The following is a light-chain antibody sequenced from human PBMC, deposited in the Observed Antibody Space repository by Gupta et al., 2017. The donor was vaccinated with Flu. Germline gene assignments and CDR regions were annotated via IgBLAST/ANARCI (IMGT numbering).Light chain of an antibody. V-gene: IGKV1-5*03. CDR3: QQYNTYSRT. J-gene: IGKJ1*01. CDR2: KAS. Sequence: PSTLSASVGDRVTITCRASQSMSTSLAWFQQKPGKASKLLIFKASSLESGVPSRFSGGGSGTEFTLTISSLRPDEFAAYYCQQYNTYSRTFGHGTKVEI. CDR1: QSMSTS.